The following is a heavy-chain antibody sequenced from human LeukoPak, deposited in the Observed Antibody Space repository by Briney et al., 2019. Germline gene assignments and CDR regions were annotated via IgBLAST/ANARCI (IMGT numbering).Heavy chain of an antibody. V-gene: IGHV1-2*02. Sequence: ASVKVSCKASGYTCTGYYMHWGRQAPGQGLEWMGWINHNSGGTNYAQTFQGRVTMTRDTSISTAYMELSRLRSDDTAVYYCARSNLDYWGQGTLVTVSS. CDR3: ARSNLDY. J-gene: IGHJ4*02. CDR2: INHNSGGT. CDR1: GYTCTGYY.